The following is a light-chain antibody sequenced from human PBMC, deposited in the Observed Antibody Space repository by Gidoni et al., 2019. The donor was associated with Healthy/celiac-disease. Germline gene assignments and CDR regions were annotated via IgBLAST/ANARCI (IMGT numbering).Light chain of an antibody. CDR3: QQRSNWPPYT. Sequence: EIVLTQSPATLSLSPGERATLSCRASQSVRSFLAWYQQKPGQAPRLLIYDALNRATGIPARFSGSGSGTDFTLTISSLEPEDFAVYYCQQRSNWPPYTFGQGTKLEIK. V-gene: IGKV3-11*01. J-gene: IGKJ2*01. CDR1: QSVRSF. CDR2: DAL.